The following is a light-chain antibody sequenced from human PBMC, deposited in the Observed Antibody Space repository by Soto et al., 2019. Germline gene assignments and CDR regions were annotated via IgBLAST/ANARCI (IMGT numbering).Light chain of an antibody. CDR2: DAS. V-gene: IGKV3D-20*02. CDR1: QSVSSSY. J-gene: IGKJ1*01. Sequence: EIVLTQSPGTLSLSPGARATRSCRASQSVSSSYLAWSQQKPGQAPRLLIYDASNRATGIPARFSGSGSGTDFTLTISSLEPEDFAVYYCQQRSNWPRTFGQGTKV. CDR3: QQRSNWPRT.